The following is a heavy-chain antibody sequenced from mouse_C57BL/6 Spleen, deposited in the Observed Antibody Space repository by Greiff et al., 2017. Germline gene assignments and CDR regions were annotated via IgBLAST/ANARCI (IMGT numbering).Heavy chain of an antibody. D-gene: IGHD1-1*01. V-gene: IGHV1-55*01. J-gene: IGHJ4*01. Sequence: QVHVKQSGAELVKPGASVKMSCKASGYTFTSYWITWVKQRPGQGLEWIGDIYPGSGSTNYNEKFKSTATLTVDTSSSPAYMQLRSLTSEDSAVYYCARRAPSYYGSHVYYAMDYWGQGTSVTVSS. CDR3: ARRAPSYYGSHVYYAMDY. CDR2: IYPGSGST. CDR1: GYTFTSYW.